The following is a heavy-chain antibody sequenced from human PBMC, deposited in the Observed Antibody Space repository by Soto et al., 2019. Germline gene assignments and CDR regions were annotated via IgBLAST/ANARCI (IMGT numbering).Heavy chain of an antibody. CDR1: GASISSSSYY. CDR3: KTSASSSYLLEDYYYYYGMDV. Sequence: PSETLSLTCTVSGASISSSSYYWGWIRQPPGKGLEWIGSIYYSGSTYYNPSLKSRVTISVDTSKNQFSLRLSSVTAADTAMYYCKTSASSSYLLEDYYYYYGMDVWGQGTTVT. CDR2: IYYSGST. J-gene: IGHJ6*02. D-gene: IGHD6-6*01. V-gene: IGHV4-39*01.